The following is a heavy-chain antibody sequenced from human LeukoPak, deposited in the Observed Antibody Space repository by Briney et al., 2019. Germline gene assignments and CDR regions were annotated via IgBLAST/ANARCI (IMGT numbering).Heavy chain of an antibody. CDR1: GFTFSSHW. V-gene: IGHV3-74*01. D-gene: IGHD6-13*01. Sequence: GGSLRLSCAASGFTFSSHWMHWVRQVPGKGLAWVSRINSDGSSTSYADSVKGRFTISRDNANNTLYLQMNNLRAEDAAMYYGTRESSGYSSSWFPDAFDIWGQGTMVTVSS. CDR2: INSDGSST. CDR3: TRESSGYSSSWFPDAFDI. J-gene: IGHJ3*02.